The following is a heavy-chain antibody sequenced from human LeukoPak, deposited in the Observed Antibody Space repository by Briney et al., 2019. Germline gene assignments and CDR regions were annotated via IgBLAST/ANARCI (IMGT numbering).Heavy chain of an antibody. CDR2: IWYDGSNK. V-gene: IGHV3-33*01. J-gene: IGHJ5*02. CDR3: ARDGEMATKGWFDP. Sequence: PGRSLRLSCAASGFTFSSYGMHWVRQAPGKGLEWVAVIWYDGSNKYYADSVKGRFTISRDNSKNTLYLQMNSLRAEDTAVYYCARDGEMATKGWFDPWGQGTLVTVSS. D-gene: IGHD5-24*01. CDR1: GFTFSSYG.